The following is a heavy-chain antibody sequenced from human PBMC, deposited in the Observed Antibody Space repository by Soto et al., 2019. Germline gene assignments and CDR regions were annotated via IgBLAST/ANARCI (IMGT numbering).Heavy chain of an antibody. CDR3: AKDGSHNFDY. J-gene: IGHJ4*02. CDR2: MSYDGSNE. V-gene: IGHV3-30*18. Sequence: QVQLVESGGGVVQPGRSLRLSCAASGFTFRHDAMHWVRQAPGKGLEWVALMSYDGSNEYYADSVKGRFTISRDNSKNTLYLQMNSLRAEDTAVYYCAKDGSHNFDYWGQGTLVTVSS. CDR1: GFTFRHDA. D-gene: IGHD1-26*01.